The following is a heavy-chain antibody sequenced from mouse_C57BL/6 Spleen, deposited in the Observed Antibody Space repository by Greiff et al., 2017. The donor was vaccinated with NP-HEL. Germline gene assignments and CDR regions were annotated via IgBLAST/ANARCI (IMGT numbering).Heavy chain of an antibody. CDR2: IHPNSGST. CDR3: ARRGGSGSHFDY. CDR1: GYTFTSYW. Sequence: VQLQQPGAELVKPGASVKLSCKASGYTFTSYWMHWVKQRPGQGLEWIGMIHPNSGSTNYNEKFKSKATLTVDKSSSTAYMQLSSLTSEDSAVYYCARRGGSGSHFDYWGQGTTLTVSS. J-gene: IGHJ2*01. V-gene: IGHV1-64*01. D-gene: IGHD3-2*02.